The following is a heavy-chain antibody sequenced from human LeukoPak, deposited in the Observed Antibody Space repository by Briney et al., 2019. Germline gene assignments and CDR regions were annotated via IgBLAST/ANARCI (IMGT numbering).Heavy chain of an antibody. V-gene: IGHV3-21*01. CDR3: ASQYTSSRIFDD. J-gene: IGHJ4*02. Sequence: PGGSLRLSCVASGLSFSNYPMNWVRQAPGKGLEGVSSISSSSTYIYYADSVKGRFTVSRDNAKNSLYLQMNSLRAEDTAVYFCASQYTSSRIFDDWGQGTLVTVSS. D-gene: IGHD6-13*01. CDR2: ISSSSTYI. CDR1: GLSFSNYP.